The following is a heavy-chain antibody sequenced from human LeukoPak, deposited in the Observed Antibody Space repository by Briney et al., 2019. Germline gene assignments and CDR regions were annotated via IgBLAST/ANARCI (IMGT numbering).Heavy chain of an antibody. Sequence: GGSLRLSCTASGFTFHSYAMTWVRQTPGRGLEWVSSISGSTTNTYYADSVKGRFTISRDNSKNTLYLQMNSLRAEDTAVYYCARDSSHSGSYFHWGQGTLVTVSS. CDR2: ISGSTTNT. CDR1: GFTFHSYA. D-gene: IGHD1-26*01. J-gene: IGHJ4*02. CDR3: ARDSSHSGSYFH. V-gene: IGHV3-23*01.